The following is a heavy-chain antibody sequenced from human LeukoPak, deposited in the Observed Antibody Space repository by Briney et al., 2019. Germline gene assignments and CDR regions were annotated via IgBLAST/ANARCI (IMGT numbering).Heavy chain of an antibody. CDR1: GGSVSSGSYY. CDR2: ISSGSSTI. Sequence: LTSETLSLTCTVSGGSVSSGSYYWSWIRQPPGKGLEWLSYISSGSSTIYYADSVKGRFAISRDNAKNSLYLQMNSLRDEDTAVYYCAREPPGNYDSTSYYYAHFDSWGQGTLVTVSS. D-gene: IGHD3-22*01. V-gene: IGHV3-48*02. J-gene: IGHJ4*02. CDR3: AREPPGNYDSTSYYYAHFDS.